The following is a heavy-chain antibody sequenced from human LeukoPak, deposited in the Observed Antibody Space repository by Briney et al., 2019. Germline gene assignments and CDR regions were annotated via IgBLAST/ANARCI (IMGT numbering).Heavy chain of an antibody. CDR3: ARASYYDFRRFDY. CDR1: GGSFSGYY. Sequence: ASETLSLTCAVYGGSFSGYYWSWIRQPPGKGLEWIGKINHSGSTNYNPSLKSRVTISVDTSKNQFSLKLSSVTAADTAVYYCARASYYDFRRFDYWGQGTLVTVSS. V-gene: IGHV4-34*01. CDR2: INHSGST. D-gene: IGHD3-3*01. J-gene: IGHJ4*02.